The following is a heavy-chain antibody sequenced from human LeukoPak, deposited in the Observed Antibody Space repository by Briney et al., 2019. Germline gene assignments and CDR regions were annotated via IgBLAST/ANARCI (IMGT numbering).Heavy chain of an antibody. CDR1: GYSFISYG. CDR3: AKDRWRDGSSSFDN. J-gene: IGHJ4*02. V-gene: IGHV1-18*01. D-gene: IGHD6-6*01. CDR2: ISTYNGNT. Sequence: ASVKVSCKPSGYSFISYGISWVRQAPGQGLEWMGWISTYNGNTNYAQKLQGRVTMTVDTSKSTAYMELRSLSSDDTAVYYCAKDRWRDGSSSFDNWGQGTLVTVSS.